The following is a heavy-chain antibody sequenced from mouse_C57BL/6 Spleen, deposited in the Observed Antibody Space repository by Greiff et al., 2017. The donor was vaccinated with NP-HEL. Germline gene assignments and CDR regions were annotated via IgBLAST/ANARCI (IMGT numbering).Heavy chain of an antibody. CDR2: IAPSDSYT. Sequence: QVQLQQPGAELVMPGASVKLSCKASGYTFTSYWMHWVKQRPGQGLEWIGEIAPSDSYTNYNQKFKGKSTLTVDKSSSTAYMQLSSLTSEDSAVYYCARGNDSPWFAYWGQGTLVTVSA. J-gene: IGHJ3*01. V-gene: IGHV1-69*01. D-gene: IGHD2-4*01. CDR3: ARGNDSPWFAY. CDR1: GYTFTSYW.